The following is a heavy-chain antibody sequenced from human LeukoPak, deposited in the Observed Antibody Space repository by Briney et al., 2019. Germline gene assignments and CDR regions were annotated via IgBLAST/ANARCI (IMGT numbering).Heavy chain of an antibody. CDR1: GFAFSDAW. Sequence: GSLRLSCAASGFAFSDAWMTWVRQAPGKGLEWVGEINHSGSTNYNPSLKSRVTISGDTSKNQFSLRLSSVTAADTAVYYCARASYSYDINGWVPFDYWGQGTLVTVSS. J-gene: IGHJ4*02. CDR3: ARASYSYDINGWVPFDY. V-gene: IGHV4-34*01. D-gene: IGHD3-22*01. CDR2: INHSGST.